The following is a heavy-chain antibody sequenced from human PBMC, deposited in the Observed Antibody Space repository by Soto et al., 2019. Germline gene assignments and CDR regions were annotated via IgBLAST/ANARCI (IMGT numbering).Heavy chain of an antibody. V-gene: IGHV4-30-2*01. CDR2: IYHSGST. CDR3: ARVRVAAAPGIWFDP. Sequence: PSETLSLTCAVSVGSISSGGYSWSWIRQPPGKGLEWMGYIYHSGSTYYNPSLKSRVTISVDRSKNQFSLKLSSVTAADTAVYYCARVRVAAAPGIWFDPWGQGTLVTVSS. J-gene: IGHJ5*02. CDR1: VGSISSGGYS. D-gene: IGHD6-13*01.